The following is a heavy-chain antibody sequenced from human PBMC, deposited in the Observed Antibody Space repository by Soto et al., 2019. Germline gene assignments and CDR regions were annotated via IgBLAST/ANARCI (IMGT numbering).Heavy chain of an antibody. J-gene: IGHJ6*02. CDR3: ARDPPTQYSGWYEYYYYYGMDV. Sequence: WGSLRLSCAASGFTFSSYSMNWVRQAPGKGLEWVSYISSSSTIYYADSAKGRFTISRDNAKNSLYLQMNSLRDEDTAVYYCARDPPTQYSGWYEYYYYYGMDVWGQGTTVTVSS. V-gene: IGHV3-48*02. CDR2: ISSSSTI. CDR1: GFTFSSYS. D-gene: IGHD6-19*01.